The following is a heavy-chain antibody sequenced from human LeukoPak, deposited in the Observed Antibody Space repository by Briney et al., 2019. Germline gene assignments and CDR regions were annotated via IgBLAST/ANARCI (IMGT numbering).Heavy chain of an antibody. V-gene: IGHV3-23*01. D-gene: IGHD3-3*01. CDR2: ISGSGGST. CDR1: GFTFSGSA. J-gene: IGHJ4*02. Sequence: GGSLRLSCAASGFTFSGSAMHWVRQAPGKGLEWVSAISGSGGSTYYADSVKGRFTISRDNSKNTLYLQMNSLRAEDTAVYYCASREWLYRFDYWGQGTLVTVSS. CDR3: ASREWLYRFDY.